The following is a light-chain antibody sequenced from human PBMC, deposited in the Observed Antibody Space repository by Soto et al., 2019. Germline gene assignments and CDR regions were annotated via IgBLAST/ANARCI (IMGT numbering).Light chain of an antibody. CDR1: QDIINH. J-gene: IGKJ5*01. Sequence: DIQMTQSPSSLSASVGDTVTITCRASQDIINHLAWYQQRPGKVPNLLIYGASTLHSGVPSRFRGSGSGTHFTLTISSLQPEDVATYYCQNHHLSLGTFGQGTRLEIK. CDR2: GAS. CDR3: QNHHLSLGT. V-gene: IGKV1-27*01.